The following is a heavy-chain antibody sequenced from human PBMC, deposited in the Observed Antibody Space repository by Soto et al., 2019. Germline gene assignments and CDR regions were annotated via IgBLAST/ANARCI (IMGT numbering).Heavy chain of an antibody. Sequence: GESLKISCKGSGYSFTSYWIGWVRQMPGKGLEWMGIIYPGDSDTRYSPSFQGQVTISADKSISTAYLQWSSLKASDTAMYYCARLTGYCSGGSCQYYFDYWGQGTLVTVSS. D-gene: IGHD2-15*01. J-gene: IGHJ4*02. CDR2: IYPGDSDT. CDR1: GYSFTSYW. CDR3: ARLTGYCSGGSCQYYFDY. V-gene: IGHV5-51*01.